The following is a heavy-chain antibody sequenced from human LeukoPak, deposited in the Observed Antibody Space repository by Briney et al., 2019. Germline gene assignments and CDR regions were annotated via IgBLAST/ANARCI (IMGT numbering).Heavy chain of an antibody. CDR3: ARRKGGGAFDI. D-gene: IGHD3-16*01. CDR1: GYTFTDYW. Sequence: GESLKISCKGSGYTFTDYWIGWVRQMPGKGLEWMGIIYPGDSDTRYSPSFEGQVTISYDKSINTAYLQWSSLKASDTAIYYCARRKGGGAFDIWGQGTMVTVSS. V-gene: IGHV5-51*01. CDR2: IYPGDSDT. J-gene: IGHJ3*02.